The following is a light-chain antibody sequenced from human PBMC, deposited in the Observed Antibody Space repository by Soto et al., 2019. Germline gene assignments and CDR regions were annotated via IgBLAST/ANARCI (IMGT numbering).Light chain of an antibody. CDR3: QSFDKYLSAVV. CDR2: ANT. Sequence: QSVLTQPPSVSGAPGQRVTISCTGSSSNIGAGIDVHWYQKFPGTAPKLLIYANTNRPSGVPDRFSGSKSGTSASLAITGLQAEDEADYYCQSFDKYLSAVVFGGGTKLTVL. CDR1: SSNIGAGID. V-gene: IGLV1-40*01. J-gene: IGLJ2*01.